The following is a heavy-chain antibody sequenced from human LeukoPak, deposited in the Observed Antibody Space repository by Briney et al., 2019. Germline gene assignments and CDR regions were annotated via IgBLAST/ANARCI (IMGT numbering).Heavy chain of an antibody. D-gene: IGHD3-10*01. J-gene: IGHJ4*02. CDR3: ASYGSGSYSFDY. Sequence: SETLSFTCTVSGGSISSGGYYWSWIRQHPGKGLEWIGYIYYSGSTHYNPSLKSRVTISVDTSKNQFSLKLSSVTAEDTAVYYCASYGSGSYSFDYWGQGTLVTVSS. V-gene: IGHV4-31*03. CDR2: IYYSGST. CDR1: GGSISSGGYY.